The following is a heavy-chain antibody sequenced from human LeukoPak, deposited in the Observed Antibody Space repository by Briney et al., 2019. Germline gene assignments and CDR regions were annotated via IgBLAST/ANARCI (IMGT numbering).Heavy chain of an antibody. CDR2: INPNSGGT. V-gene: IGHV1-2*02. J-gene: IGHJ4*02. Sequence: GASVKVSCKASGYTFTGYYMHWVRQAPGQGLEWMGWINPNSGGTNYAQKFQGRVTMTRDTSISTAYMELTTLKSDDTAVYYCARGGLDEGGYWGQGTLVTVSS. CDR1: GYTFTGYY. CDR3: ARGGLDEGGY. D-gene: IGHD2-2*03.